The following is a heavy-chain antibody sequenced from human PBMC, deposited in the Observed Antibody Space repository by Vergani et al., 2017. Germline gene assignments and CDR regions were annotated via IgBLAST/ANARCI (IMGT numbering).Heavy chain of an antibody. CDR2: IQFDGSNQ. V-gene: IGHV3-30*02. CDR3: AKHFRGWGIDY. J-gene: IGHJ4*02. D-gene: IGHD3-16*01. Sequence: QVQLVESGGGVVQRGGSLRLSCATSGFTLSNYDMQGIRQGPGKGLEFVAFIQFDGSNQYYADSVKGRFTLSRDFSKNTLYLQRNSLRTDDTATYYCAKHFRGWGIDYWGQGTQVIVSS. CDR1: GFTLSNYD.